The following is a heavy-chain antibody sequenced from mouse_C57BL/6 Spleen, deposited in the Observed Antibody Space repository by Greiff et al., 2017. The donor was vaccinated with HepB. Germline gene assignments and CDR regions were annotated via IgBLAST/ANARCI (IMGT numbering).Heavy chain of an antibody. J-gene: IGHJ4*01. D-gene: IGHD6-1*01. CDR3: TRRTQPSAMDY. CDR1: GYTFTDYE. Sequence: QVQLQQSGAELVRPGASVTLSCKASGYTFTDYEMHWVKQTPVHGLEWIGAIDPETGGTAYNQKFKGKAILTADKSSSTAYMELRSLTSEDSAVYYCTRRTQPSAMDYWGQGTSVTVSS. CDR2: IDPETGGT. V-gene: IGHV1-15*01.